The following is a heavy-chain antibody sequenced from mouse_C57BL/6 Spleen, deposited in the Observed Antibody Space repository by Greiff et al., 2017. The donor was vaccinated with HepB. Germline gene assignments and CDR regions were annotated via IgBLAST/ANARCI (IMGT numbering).Heavy chain of an antibody. CDR2: LYPGNSDT. D-gene: IGHD2-2*01. CDR3: TGGYDDGAWFAY. Sequence: VQLQQSGTVLARPGASVKMSCKTSGYTFTSYWMHWVKQRPGQGLEWIGALYPGNSDTSYNQKFKGKAKLTAVTSASTAYMELSSLTNEDSAVYYCTGGYDDGAWFAYWGQGTLVTVSA. V-gene: IGHV1-5*01. J-gene: IGHJ3*01. CDR1: GYTFTSYW.